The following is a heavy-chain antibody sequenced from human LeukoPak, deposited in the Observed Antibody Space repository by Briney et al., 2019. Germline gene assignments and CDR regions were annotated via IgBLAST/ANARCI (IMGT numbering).Heavy chain of an antibody. CDR3: ARDMYYYDSSGYYYFDY. V-gene: IGHV1-18*01. CDR1: GYTFTIYG. J-gene: IGHJ4*02. CDR2: VSAYNGNT. Sequence: GASVKVSCKASGYTFTIYGISWVRQAPGQGLEWMGWVSAYNGNTNYAQKLQGRVTMTTDTSTSTAYMELRSLRSDDTAVYYCARDMYYYDSSGYYYFDYWGQGTLVTVSS. D-gene: IGHD3-22*01.